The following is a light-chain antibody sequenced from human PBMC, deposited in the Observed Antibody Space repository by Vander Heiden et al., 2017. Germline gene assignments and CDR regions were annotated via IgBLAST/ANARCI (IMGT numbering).Light chain of an antibody. J-gene: IGKJ5*01. CDR3: QQYDTIPNT. Sequence: QITQSPAPLSASVGDRVTTTCQASQNISNYLNWYQQKPGKAPKLLIYDASNLETGVPSRFSGSGSGTDFTFTISSLQPEDIATYYCQQYDTIPNTFGQGTRLEIK. CDR2: DAS. CDR1: QNISNY. V-gene: IGKV1-33*01.